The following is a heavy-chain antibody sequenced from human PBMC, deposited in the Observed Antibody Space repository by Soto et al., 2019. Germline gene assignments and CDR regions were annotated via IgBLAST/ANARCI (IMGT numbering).Heavy chain of an antibody. J-gene: IGHJ5*02. D-gene: IGHD3-16*01. V-gene: IGHV1-18*01. CDR2: ISAYNGNT. CDR3: AMGSAGFDP. Sequence: QVQLVQSGAEVKKPGPSVKVSCKASGYTFTSYGISWVRQAPGHGIEWMGWISAYNGNTNYAQKLQGRVTMTTDTSASTAYMELSSLGSDDTAVFYYAMGSAGFDPSGQGTLVTVSS. CDR1: GYTFTSYG.